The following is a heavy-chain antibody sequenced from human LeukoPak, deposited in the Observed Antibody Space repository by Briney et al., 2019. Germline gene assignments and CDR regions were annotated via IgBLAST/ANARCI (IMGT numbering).Heavy chain of an antibody. D-gene: IGHD2-15*01. V-gene: IGHV4-30-4*01. J-gene: IGHJ5*02. CDR2: IYYSGTT. CDR3: ARKYCSRGSCYSPMGFDP. Sequence: SETLSLTCTVSGGSISSGDYYWSWIRQSPGKGLEWIGYIYYSGTTYYNPSLRSRVTMSVDTSKNQFSLKLSSVTAADTAVYYCARKYCSRGSCYSPMGFDPWGQGTLVTVSS. CDR1: GGSISSGDYY.